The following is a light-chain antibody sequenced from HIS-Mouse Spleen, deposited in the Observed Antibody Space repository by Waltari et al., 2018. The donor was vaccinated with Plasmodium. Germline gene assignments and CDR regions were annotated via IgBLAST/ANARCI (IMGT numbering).Light chain of an antibody. Sequence: SYELTQPPSASASPGQPARITCSGDALPTNSAYWFQQNSGQAPVLVIHEDSKRPSGIPERFSGSSSGTMATLTISGAQVEDEADYYCYSTDSSGNHRVFGGGTKLTVL. V-gene: IGLV3-10*01. CDR2: EDS. CDR3: YSTDSSGNHRV. J-gene: IGLJ3*02. CDR1: ALPTNS.